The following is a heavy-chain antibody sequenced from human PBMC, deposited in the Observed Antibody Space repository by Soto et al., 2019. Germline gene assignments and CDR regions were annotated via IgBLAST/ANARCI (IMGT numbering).Heavy chain of an antibody. CDR2: IIPIFGTA. CDR3: AREDVAARRVGGWFDP. J-gene: IGHJ5*02. CDR1: GGTFSSYA. D-gene: IGHD6-6*01. V-gene: IGHV1-69*01. Sequence: QVQLVQSGAEVKKPGSSVKVSCKASGGTFSSYAISWVRQAPGQGLEWMGGIIPIFGTANYAQKFQGRVTITADESTSTAYIELSSLRSEDTAVYYCAREDVAARRVGGWFDPWGQGTLVTVSS.